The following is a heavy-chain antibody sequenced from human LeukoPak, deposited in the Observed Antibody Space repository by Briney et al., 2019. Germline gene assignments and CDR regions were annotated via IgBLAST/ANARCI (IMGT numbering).Heavy chain of an antibody. CDR1: GFTFSSYS. CDR3: VRDSSYGSNFDHFDY. D-gene: IGHD4/OR15-4a*01. J-gene: IGHJ4*02. CDR2: ISSSSSYI. V-gene: IGHV3-21*01. Sequence: GGSLRLSCAASGFTFSSYSMNWVRQAPGKGLEWVSSISSSSSYIYYADSVKGRFTISRDNAKNSLYLQMNSLRAEDMAVYYCVRDSSYGSNFDHFDYWGQGTLVTVSS.